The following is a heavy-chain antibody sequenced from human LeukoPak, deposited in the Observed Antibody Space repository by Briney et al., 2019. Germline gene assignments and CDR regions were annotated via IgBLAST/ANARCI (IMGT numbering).Heavy chain of an antibody. CDR1: GFTFSSYG. CDR3: ARAYYDISTGYLDY. V-gene: IGHV3-30*03. J-gene: IGHJ4*02. Sequence: GGSLRLSCAASGFTFSSYGMHWVRQAPGKGLEWVAVISYDGSNKYYADSVKGRFTISRDNSKNTLYLQMNSLRAEDTAVYYCARAYYDISTGYLDYWGQGTLVTVSP. CDR2: ISYDGSNK. D-gene: IGHD3-9*01.